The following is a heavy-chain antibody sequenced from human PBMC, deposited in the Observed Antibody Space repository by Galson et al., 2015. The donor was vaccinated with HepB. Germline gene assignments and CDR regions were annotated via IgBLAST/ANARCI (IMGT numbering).Heavy chain of an antibody. D-gene: IGHD3-16*01. V-gene: IGHV3-48*01. J-gene: IGHJ2*01. CDR3: ARVGLENGGVSAYWYFDL. Sequence: SLRLSCAASGFTFKSSTMNGLRQAPGKGLEWVAYISSDGRSIYYADSVKGRFTISRDNAKNSLYLQMTSLRAEDTAVYHCARVGLENGGVSAYWYFDLWGRGSLVTVSS. CDR1: GFTFKSST. CDR2: ISSDGRSI.